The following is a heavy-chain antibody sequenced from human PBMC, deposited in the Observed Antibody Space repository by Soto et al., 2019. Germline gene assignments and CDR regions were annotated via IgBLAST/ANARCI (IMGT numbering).Heavy chain of an antibody. D-gene: IGHD4-17*01. CDR3: ASSTVTTTNFDY. V-gene: IGHV4-34*01. CDR2: INHSGST. Sequence: ETLSLTCAVYGGSFSGYYWSWIRQPPGKGLEWIGEINHSGSTNYNPSLKSRVTIAVDTSKNQFSLKLSSVTAADTAVYYCASSTVTTTNFDYWGQGTLVTVSS. J-gene: IGHJ4*02. CDR1: GGSFSGYY.